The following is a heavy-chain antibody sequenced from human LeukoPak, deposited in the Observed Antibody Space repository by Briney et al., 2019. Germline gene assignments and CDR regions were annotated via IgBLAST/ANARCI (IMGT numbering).Heavy chain of an antibody. CDR2: INPKTGDK. V-gene: IGHV1-2*02. Sequence: ASVKVSCKASGYTFTGHYLHWVRQAPGQGLEWMGWINPKTGDKTYAQKFQGRVTMTWDTSITTAYMELRSLRSDDTAVYYCAGAYEYGWFDPWGQGTQVTVSS. CDR1: GYTFTGHY. CDR3: AGAYEYGWFDP. D-gene: IGHD4/OR15-4a*01. J-gene: IGHJ5*02.